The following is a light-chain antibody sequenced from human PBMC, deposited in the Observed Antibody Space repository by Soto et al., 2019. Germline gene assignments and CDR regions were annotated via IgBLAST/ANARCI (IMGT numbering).Light chain of an antibody. Sequence: EVVMTQSPATVSVSPGERATLSCRASQSVSSNLAWYQQTPGQAPRLLIYGSSTRATGTPARFSGSGSGTEFTLTISSLQSEDFAVYYCQQYNSWPPYTFGQGTKLEIK. CDR1: QSVSSN. CDR2: GSS. J-gene: IGKJ2*01. CDR3: QQYNSWPPYT. V-gene: IGKV3-15*01.